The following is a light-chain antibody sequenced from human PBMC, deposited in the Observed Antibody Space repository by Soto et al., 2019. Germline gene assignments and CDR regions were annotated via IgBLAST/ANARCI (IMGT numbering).Light chain of an antibody. CDR2: EVN. J-gene: IGLJ3*02. CDR3: SSFTSGGTWV. CDR1: SSDVGAYNH. V-gene: IGLV2-14*03. Sequence: QSVLTQPASVSGSPGQSITISCTGTSSDVGAYNHVSWYQQHPGKVPKVMIYEVNNRPSGVSNRFSAPKSGNTASLTISGLQAEDEATYYCSSFTSGGTWVFGGGTKVTVL.